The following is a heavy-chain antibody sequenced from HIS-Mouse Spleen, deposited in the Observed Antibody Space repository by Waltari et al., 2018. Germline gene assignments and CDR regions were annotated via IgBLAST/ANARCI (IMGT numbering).Heavy chain of an antibody. CDR3: AKEQLVPRSRGAFDI. CDR1: VFPFSLYG. J-gene: IGHJ3*02. Sequence: QVQLVESGGGVVQPGRSLRLSCAGSVFPFSLYGRPWVRQAPGKGLEWVAVIWYDGSNKYDADSVKGRFTISRDNSKNTLYLQMNSLRAEDTAVYYCAKEQLVPRSRGAFDIWGQGTMVTVSS. CDR2: IWYDGSNK. V-gene: IGHV3-33*06. D-gene: IGHD6-13*01.